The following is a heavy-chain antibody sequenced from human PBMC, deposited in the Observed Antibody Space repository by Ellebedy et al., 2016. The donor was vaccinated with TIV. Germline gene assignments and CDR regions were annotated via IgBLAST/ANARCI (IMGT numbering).Heavy chain of an antibody. Sequence: SVKVSXXASGGTFSSYAISWVLQAPGQGLEWMGGIIPIFGTASYAQKFQGRVTMTRDTSTSTVYMELSSLRSEDTAVYYCAREDGFYGDYDSCMDYWGQGTLVTVSS. CDR1: GGTFSSYA. J-gene: IGHJ4*02. CDR2: IIPIFGTA. CDR3: AREDGFYGDYDSCMDY. D-gene: IGHD4-17*01. V-gene: IGHV1-69*05.